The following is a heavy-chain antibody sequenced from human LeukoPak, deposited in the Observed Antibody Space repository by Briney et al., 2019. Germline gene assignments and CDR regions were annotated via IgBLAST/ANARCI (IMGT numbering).Heavy chain of an antibody. CDR3: ARDLQYVGAFDI. Sequence: SETLSLTRAVYGGSFSGYYWSWIRQPPGKGLEWIGEINHSGSTNYNPSLKSRVTISVDTSKNQFSLKLTSVTAADTAVYYCARDLQYVGAFDIWGQGTMVTVSS. D-gene: IGHD3-16*01. J-gene: IGHJ3*02. CDR1: GGSFSGYY. CDR2: INHSGST. V-gene: IGHV4-34*01.